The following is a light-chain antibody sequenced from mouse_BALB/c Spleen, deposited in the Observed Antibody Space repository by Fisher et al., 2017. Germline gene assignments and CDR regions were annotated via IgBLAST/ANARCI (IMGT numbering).Light chain of an antibody. CDR3: QQWSSYPFT. CDR1: SSVSSSY. J-gene: IGKJ4*01. V-gene: IGKV4-57-1*01. Sequence: DIVMTQSPAIMSASPGEKVTMTCRASSSVSSSYLHWYQQKSGASPKLWIYSTSNLASGVPARFSGSGSGTSYSLTISRMEAEDAATYYCQQWSSYPFTFGSGTKLEIK. CDR2: STS.